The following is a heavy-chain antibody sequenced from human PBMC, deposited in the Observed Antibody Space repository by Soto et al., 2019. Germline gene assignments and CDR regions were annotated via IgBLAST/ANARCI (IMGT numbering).Heavy chain of an antibody. J-gene: IGHJ4*02. CDR3: ATSASSDH. CDR1: GFLFDTYG. Sequence: VQLVESGGGVVQPGRSLRLSCVASGFLFDTYGMHWFRQTPGKGLEWVAIISYDGSHKEYADSVKGRFAISRDNSENTLYLQMNNLGVEDTALYYCATSASSDHWGQGTQVTVSS. CDR2: ISYDGSHK. D-gene: IGHD1-26*01. V-gene: IGHV3-30*03.